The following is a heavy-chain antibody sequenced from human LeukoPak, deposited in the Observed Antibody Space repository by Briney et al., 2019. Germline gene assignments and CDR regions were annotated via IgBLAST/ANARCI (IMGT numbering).Heavy chain of an antibody. CDR2: VKEHGREK. V-gene: IGHV3-7*01. CDR3: ARWLVFRGVYYFNY. J-gene: IGHJ4*02. D-gene: IGHD3-10*01. Sequence: GGSLRLSCAASVFTFSRHWMSWVPEARGKGQEEVAEVKEHGREKNYVDSVRGRFTISRDNAKNILYLQMNTLRAEDTGVYYCARWLVFRGVYYFNYWGQGTMVTVSS. CDR1: VFTFSRHW.